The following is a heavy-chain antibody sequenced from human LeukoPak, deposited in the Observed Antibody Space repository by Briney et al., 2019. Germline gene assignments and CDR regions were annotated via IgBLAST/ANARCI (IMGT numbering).Heavy chain of an antibody. CDR1: GVSISTYY. J-gene: IGHJ4*02. V-gene: IGHV4-59*01. CDR2: FSYSGST. Sequence: PSETLSLTCSASGVSISTYYWIWIRQPPAKGLEWMGFFSYSGSTKYNPSLKSRVTMSVDTSKNQFSLKLSSVTAADTAVYYCARMYSGTSYYFDYWGQGTLVTVPS. CDR3: ARMYSGTSYYFDY. D-gene: IGHD1-26*01.